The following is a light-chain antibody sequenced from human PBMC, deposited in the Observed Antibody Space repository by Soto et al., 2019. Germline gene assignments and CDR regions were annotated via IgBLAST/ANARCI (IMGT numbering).Light chain of an antibody. Sequence: QSVLTQPPSVSAAPGQKVTISCSGSSSNIGNNYVSWYQQLPGTAPKLLIYDNNKRPSGIPDRFSGSKSGTSATLGITGLQTVDEADYYCGTWDNSLSAYVFGTGTRSPS. CDR2: DNN. CDR1: SSNIGNNY. J-gene: IGLJ1*01. CDR3: GTWDNSLSAYV. V-gene: IGLV1-51*01.